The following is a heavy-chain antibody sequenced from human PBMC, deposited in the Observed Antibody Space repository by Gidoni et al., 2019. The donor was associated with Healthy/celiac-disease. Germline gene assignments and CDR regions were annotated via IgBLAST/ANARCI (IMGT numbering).Heavy chain of an antibody. V-gene: IGHV3-73*01. D-gene: IGHD6-13*01. Sequence: EVQLAESGGGLVQPGGSLKLSCAASGFTFSGSAMHWVRQASGKGLEWVGRIRSKANSYATAYAASVKGRFTISGDDSKNTAYLQMNSLKTEDTAVYYCTRPHGGYSSSWYSGDYWGQGTLVTVSS. CDR1: GFTFSGSA. CDR3: TRPHGGYSSSWYSGDY. CDR2: IRSKANSYAT. J-gene: IGHJ4*02.